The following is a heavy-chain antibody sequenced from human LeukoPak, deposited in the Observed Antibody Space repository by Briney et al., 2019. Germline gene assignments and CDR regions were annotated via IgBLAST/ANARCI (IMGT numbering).Heavy chain of an antibody. CDR3: AKGDKMLTWRRTYNRFDP. J-gene: IGHJ5*02. CDR1: GLTFSSYS. Sequence: GGSLRLSCAASGLTFSSYSMNWVRQAPGKGLEWVSSISRSSSYKYYADSVKGRFTISRDNAKNTLYLQMNSLRAEDTAVYFCAKGDKMLTWRRTYNRFDPWGQGTLVTVSS. CDR2: ISRSSSYK. V-gene: IGHV3-21*01. D-gene: IGHD3-16*01.